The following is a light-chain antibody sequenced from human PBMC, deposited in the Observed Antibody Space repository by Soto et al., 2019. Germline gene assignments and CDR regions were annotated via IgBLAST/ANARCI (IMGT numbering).Light chain of an antibody. V-gene: IGKV3-20*01. CDR3: HHYASSQFT. Sequence: EIVLTQSPGTLSLSPGERATLSCRATQYISSDYLAWYQQIPGQAPRLLIHGASIRAAGVPDRFSGSGSGADFTLTSSRLEPEDFAVYYCHHYASSQFTFGPGTKVDIK. CDR2: GAS. CDR1: QYISSDY. J-gene: IGKJ3*01.